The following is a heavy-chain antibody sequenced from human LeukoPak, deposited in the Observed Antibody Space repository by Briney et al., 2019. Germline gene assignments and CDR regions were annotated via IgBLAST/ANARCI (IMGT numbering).Heavy chain of an antibody. J-gene: IGHJ4*02. CDR2: INPNSGGT. CDR3: ARDMTDSSGWIDY. V-gene: IGHV1-2*04. D-gene: IGHD6-19*01. Sequence: GASVKVSCKASGYTFTGYYMHWVRQAPGQGLEWMGWINPNSGGTNYARKFQGWVTMTRDTSISTAYMELSRLRSDDTAVYYCARDMTDSSGWIDYWGQGTLVTVSS. CDR1: GYTFTGYY.